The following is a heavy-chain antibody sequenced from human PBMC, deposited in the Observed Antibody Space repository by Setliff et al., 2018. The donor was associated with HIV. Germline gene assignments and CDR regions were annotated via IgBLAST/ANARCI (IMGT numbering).Heavy chain of an antibody. CDR2: ITQDGSDM. CDR3: ATQTGFYNSHWYDY. J-gene: IGHJ4*02. V-gene: IGHV3-7*02. Sequence: GGSLRLSCVASALPFYNYWMTWLRRAPGRGLEWVANITQDGSDMHYIESVKGRFTIFRDNAKNSVFLQMNSLRAEDTGVYYCATQTGFYNSHWYDYWGQGTMVTVSS. CDR1: ALPFYNYW. D-gene: IGHD6-13*01.